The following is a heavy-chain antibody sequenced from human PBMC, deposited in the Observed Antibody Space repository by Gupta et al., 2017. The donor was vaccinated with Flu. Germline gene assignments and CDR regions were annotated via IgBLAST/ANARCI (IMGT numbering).Heavy chain of an antibody. V-gene: IGHV3-30*18. CDR2: ISYDGSNK. D-gene: IGHD2-15*01. Sequence: EWVAVISYDGSNKYYADSVKGRFTISRDNSKNTLYLQMNSLRAEDTAVYYCAKEGRYCSGGSCYSRAYYMDVWGKGTTVTVSS. J-gene: IGHJ6*03. CDR3: AKEGRYCSGGSCYSRAYYMDV.